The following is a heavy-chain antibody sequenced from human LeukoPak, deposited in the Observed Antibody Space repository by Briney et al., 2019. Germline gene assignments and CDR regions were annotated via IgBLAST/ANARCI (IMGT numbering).Heavy chain of an antibody. CDR3: ARWSLLWFGGKGFDP. CDR2: ISAYNGNT. D-gene: IGHD3-10*01. CDR1: GYTFTSYG. J-gene: IGHJ5*02. Sequence: GASVKVSCKASGYTFTSYGISWVRQAPGQGLEWMGWISAYNGNTNYAQKLQGRVTMTTDTSTSTAYMELRSLRSDDTAVYYCARWSLLWFGGKGFDPWGQGTLVTVSS. V-gene: IGHV1-18*01.